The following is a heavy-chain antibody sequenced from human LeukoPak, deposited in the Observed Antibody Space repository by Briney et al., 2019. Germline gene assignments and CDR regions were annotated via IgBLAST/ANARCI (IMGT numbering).Heavy chain of an antibody. J-gene: IGHJ4*02. CDR1: GFTFTSYG. CDR2: VSGTGGTT. Sequence: PGGSLRLSCAASGFTFTSYGMSWVRQAPGKGLEWVSSVSGTGGTTYYADSVKGRFTISRDNSQNTLFLQTNSLRAEDTALYYCAKNSGYSYGRNDYWGQGTLVTVSS. D-gene: IGHD5-18*01. V-gene: IGHV3-23*01. CDR3: AKNSGYSYGRNDY.